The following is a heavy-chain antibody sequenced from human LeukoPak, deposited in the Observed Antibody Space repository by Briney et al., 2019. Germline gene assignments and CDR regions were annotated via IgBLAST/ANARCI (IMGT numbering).Heavy chain of an antibody. Sequence: GASVKVSCKASGYTFTSYTINWVRQAPGQGLEWMGWISVHNGNTKYAQKLQGRVNLTTDTSTSTAYMELRSLRSDDTAVYYCARDRMILGVPFDYWGQGTLVTVSS. CDR1: GYTFTSYT. J-gene: IGHJ4*02. CDR3: ARDRMILGVPFDY. D-gene: IGHD3-10*01. V-gene: IGHV1-18*01. CDR2: ISVHNGNT.